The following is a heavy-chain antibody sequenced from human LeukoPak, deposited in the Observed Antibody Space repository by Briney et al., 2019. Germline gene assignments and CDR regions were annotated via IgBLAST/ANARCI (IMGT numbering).Heavy chain of an antibody. Sequence: KTSETLSLTCTVSGGSITSYYWSWIRQPPGKGLEWIGYIYYSGGTNYNPSLKSRVTISVDMSKNQFSLNLNSVTAADTAVYYCARGRDHPDYWGQGTLVTVSS. CDR1: GGSITSYY. CDR3: ARGRDHPDY. J-gene: IGHJ4*02. V-gene: IGHV4-59*01. CDR2: IYYSGGT. D-gene: IGHD2-21*02.